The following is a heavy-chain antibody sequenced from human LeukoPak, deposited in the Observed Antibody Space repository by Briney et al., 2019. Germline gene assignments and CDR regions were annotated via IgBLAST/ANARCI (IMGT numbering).Heavy chain of an antibody. D-gene: IGHD3-3*01. CDR3: ARDQQRTTYYDFWSGYYYFDY. J-gene: IGHJ4*02. CDR1: GYTFTSYG. V-gene: IGHV1-18*01. Sequence: ASVKVSCKASGYTFTSYGISWVRQAPGQGLEWMGWISAYNGNTNYAQKLQGRVTMTTDTSTSTAYMELRSLRSDDTAVYYCARDQQRTTYYDFWSGYYYFDYWGQGTLVTVSS. CDR2: ISAYNGNT.